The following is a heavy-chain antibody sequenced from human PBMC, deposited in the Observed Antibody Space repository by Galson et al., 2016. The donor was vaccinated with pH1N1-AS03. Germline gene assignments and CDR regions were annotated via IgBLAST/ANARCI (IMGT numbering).Heavy chain of an antibody. CDR3: ARDPRGPGTSATCPTTYYFGMDV. V-gene: IGHV1-2*04. CDR1: GYIFTGFY. D-gene: IGHD2-2*01. Sequence: QSGAEVKKPGESPKISCKASGYIFTGFYVHWVRQAPGQGLEWMGWINTDSGVTNYAQKFEAWVTMTRDTSVSTAYMELYGLKSDDTAVYYCARDPRGPGTSATCPTTYYFGMDVWGQGTTVIVSS. J-gene: IGHJ6*02. CDR2: INTDSGVT.